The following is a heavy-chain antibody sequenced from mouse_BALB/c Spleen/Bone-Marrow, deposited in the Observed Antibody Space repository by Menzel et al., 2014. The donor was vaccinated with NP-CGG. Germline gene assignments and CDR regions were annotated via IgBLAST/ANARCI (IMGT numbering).Heavy chain of an antibody. J-gene: IGHJ3*01. CDR1: GYTFTDYN. CDR2: IYPYNGNT. D-gene: IGHD2-4*01. V-gene: IGHV1S29*02. Sequence: VHLQQPGPELVKPGASVKISCKASGYTFTDYNMHWVKQNHGKSLEWIGYIYPYNGNTGYNQKFKSKATLTVDNSSSTAYMELRSLTSEDSAVYYCARGVYYDYDVWFANWGQGTLVTVSA. CDR3: ARGVYYDYDVWFAN.